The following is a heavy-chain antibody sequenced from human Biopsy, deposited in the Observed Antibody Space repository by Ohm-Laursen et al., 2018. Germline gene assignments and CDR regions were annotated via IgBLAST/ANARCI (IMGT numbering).Heavy chain of an antibody. J-gene: IGHJ4*02. CDR2: ISDDGRNK. V-gene: IGHV3-30*18. D-gene: IGHD7-27*01. Sequence: SLRLSCTASGFSFSSYGMHWVRQAPGKGLEWVAVISDDGRNKYYVDSVKGRFTISRDNSKNTLYLQMISLRAEDTAVFYCAKDLRNNNWGVENWGQGTLVTVSS. CDR3: AKDLRNNNWGVEN. CDR1: GFSFSSYG.